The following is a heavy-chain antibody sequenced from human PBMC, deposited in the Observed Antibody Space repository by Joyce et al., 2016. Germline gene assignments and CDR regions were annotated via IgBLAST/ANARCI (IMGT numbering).Heavy chain of an antibody. CDR3: ARSQWLAPLMY. J-gene: IGHJ4*02. D-gene: IGHD6-19*01. Sequence: QVQLQQWGAGLLKPSETLSLTCAVAGGPFRGFFWTWVRQPPGKGLEWIGDINNSVVTNYNPSLKARVTFSVDTSKNQFSLKLSSLSAADTAVYYFARSQWLAPLMYWGQGTPVTVSS. V-gene: IGHV4-34*01. CDR2: INNSVVT. CDR1: GGPFRGFF.